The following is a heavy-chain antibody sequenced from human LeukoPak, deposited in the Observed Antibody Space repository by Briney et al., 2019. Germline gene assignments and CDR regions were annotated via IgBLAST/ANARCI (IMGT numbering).Heavy chain of an antibody. V-gene: IGHV3-30*02. CDR1: GFSDSSSG. Sequence: PGGSLRLSCAASGFSDSSSGIHWVRQAPGKGLDWLAFIQYDGRNKYYADSVKGRFTVSRDNSKNTLFVQMNSLRADDTAVYYCVKVGSNYGDPKDYWGQGTLVSVTS. CDR2: IQYDGRNK. D-gene: IGHD4-17*01. CDR3: VKVGSNYGDPKDY. J-gene: IGHJ4*02.